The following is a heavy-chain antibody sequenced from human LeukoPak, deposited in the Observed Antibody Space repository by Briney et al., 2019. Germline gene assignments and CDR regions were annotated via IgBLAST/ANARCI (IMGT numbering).Heavy chain of an antibody. CDR1: GFTFSSYW. V-gene: IGHV3-7*04. J-gene: IGHJ4*02. Sequence: GGSLRLSCAASGFTFSSYWMTWVRQAPGKGLGWVANIKQNGGEKYYVDSVKGRFTISRDNAKNSLYLQMNSLRAEDTALYYCARVRGGYYFDYWGQGTLVTVSS. D-gene: IGHD3-10*01. CDR2: IKQNGGEK. CDR3: ARVRGGYYFDY.